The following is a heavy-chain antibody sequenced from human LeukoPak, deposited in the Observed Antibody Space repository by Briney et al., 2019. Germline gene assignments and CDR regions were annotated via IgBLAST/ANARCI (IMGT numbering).Heavy chain of an antibody. J-gene: IGHJ3*02. CDR1: GYTFTGYY. CDR2: INPKSGGT. CDR3: ARGRRDVFDI. V-gene: IGHV1-2*02. Sequence: ASVKVSCKASGYTFTGYYIHWVRQAPGQGLEWMGWINPKSGGTNYAQKFLGRITLTRNTSTSMAYMELTSLKSEDTAVYYCARGRRDVFDIWGQGTTVTVS.